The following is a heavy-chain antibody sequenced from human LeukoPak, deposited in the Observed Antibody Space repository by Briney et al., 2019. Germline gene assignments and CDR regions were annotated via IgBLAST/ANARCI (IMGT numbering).Heavy chain of an antibody. V-gene: IGHV4-59*01. CDR1: GGSISSYY. CDR2: IYYSGST. Sequence: KASETLSFTCTVSGGSISSYYWSWIRQPPGKGLEWIGYIYYSGSTNYNPSLKSRVTISVDTSKNQFSLKLSSVTAADTAVYYCARVAFGSYYVFFDYWGQGTLVTVSS. D-gene: IGHD1-26*01. J-gene: IGHJ4*02. CDR3: ARVAFGSYYVFFDY.